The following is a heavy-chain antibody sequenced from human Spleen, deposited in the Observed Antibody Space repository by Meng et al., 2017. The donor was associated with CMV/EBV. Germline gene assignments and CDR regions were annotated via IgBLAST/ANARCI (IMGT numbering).Heavy chain of an antibody. CDR3: ARGGQQLVRRYFDY. D-gene: IGHD6-13*01. CDR1: GYTFTPYY. V-gene: IGHV1-2*02. CDR2: INPNSGGT. Sequence: ASVKVSCKASGYTFTPYYIHWVRQAPGQGLVWLGWINPNSGGTNSPQRFQGRVTMTRDTSISTAYMELSRLRSDDTAVYYCARGGQQLVRRYFDYWGQGTLVTVSS. J-gene: IGHJ4*02.